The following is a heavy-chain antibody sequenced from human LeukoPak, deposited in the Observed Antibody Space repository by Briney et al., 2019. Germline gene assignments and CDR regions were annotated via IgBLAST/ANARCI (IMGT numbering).Heavy chain of an antibody. CDR1: GASISTYY. V-gene: IGHV4-59*01. Sequence: SETLSLTCTVSGASISTYYWGWIRQPPGKGLEWISYIYSSGNTNYNPSLKGRVTISVDTSKNQFSLKLSSVTAADTAMYYCARDSSPTQYWGQGTLVTVSS. CDR3: ARDSSPTQY. J-gene: IGHJ4*02. CDR2: IYSSGNT.